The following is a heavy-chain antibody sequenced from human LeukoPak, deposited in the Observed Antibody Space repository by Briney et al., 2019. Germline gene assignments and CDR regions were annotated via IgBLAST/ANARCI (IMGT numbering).Heavy chain of an antibody. V-gene: IGHV3-23*01. Sequence: GGSLRLSCAASGFTFSSYAMSWVRQAPGKGLEWVSAISGSGGSTYYADSLKRRFTISRDNSKDTLYLQMNSLRAEDTAVYYCAKYGDILTGYPYYFDYWGQGTLVTVSS. J-gene: IGHJ4*02. CDR3: AKYGDILTGYPYYFDY. D-gene: IGHD3-9*01. CDR2: ISGSGGST. CDR1: GFTFSSYA.